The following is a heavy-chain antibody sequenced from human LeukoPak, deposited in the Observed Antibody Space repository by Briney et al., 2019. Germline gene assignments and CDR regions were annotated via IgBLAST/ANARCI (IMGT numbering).Heavy chain of an antibody. CDR2: IYHSGST. D-gene: IGHD3-22*01. Sequence: PSKTLSLTCAVSGGSISSGGYSWSWIRQPPGKGLEWIGYIYHSGSTYYNPSLKSRVTISVDRSKNQFSLKLSSVTAADTAVYYCARATYYYDSSGYLDYWGQGTLVTVSS. CDR1: GGSISSGGYS. CDR3: ARATYYYDSSGYLDY. V-gene: IGHV4-30-2*01. J-gene: IGHJ4*02.